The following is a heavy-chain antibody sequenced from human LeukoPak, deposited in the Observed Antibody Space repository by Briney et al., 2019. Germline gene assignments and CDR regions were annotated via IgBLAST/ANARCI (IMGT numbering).Heavy chain of an antibody. CDR3: ARDSTYYYASGSSGPHYFDS. V-gene: IGHV3-30*01. D-gene: IGHD3-10*01. CDR2: ISNVETNT. CDR1: GFTFSNYA. Sequence: GGSLRLSCAASGFTFSNYAMHWVRQAPGKGLEWVAVISNVETNTYYADSVKGRFTNSRDNSKNTLYLQLNSLRAEDTSVYYCARDSTYYYASGSSGPHYFDSWGQGTLVTVSS. J-gene: IGHJ4*02.